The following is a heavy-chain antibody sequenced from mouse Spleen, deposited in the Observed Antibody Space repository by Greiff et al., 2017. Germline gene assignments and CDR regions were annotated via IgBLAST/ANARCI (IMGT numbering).Heavy chain of an antibody. CDR1: GFNIKDTY. J-gene: IGHJ3*01. Sequence: VQLQQSGAELVKPGASVKLSCTASGFNIKDTYMHWVKQRPEQGLEWIGRIDPANGTTKYDPKFQGKATITADTSSNTAYLQLSSLTSEDTAVYYCVPYDYDGFAYWGQGTLVTVSA. V-gene: IGHV14-3*02. CDR3: VPYDYDGFAY. D-gene: IGHD2-4*01. CDR2: IDPANGTT.